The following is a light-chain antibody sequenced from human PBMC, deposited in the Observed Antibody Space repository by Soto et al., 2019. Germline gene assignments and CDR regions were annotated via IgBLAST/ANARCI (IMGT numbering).Light chain of an antibody. V-gene: IGKV3-15*01. CDR1: QSVSNN. CDR3: QQYNNWPIT. J-gene: IGKJ5*01. Sequence: EIVLTQSPGTLSLSPGERATLSCRASQSVSNNYLAWYQQKPGQAPRLLIYGASTRATAIPARFSGSGSGTEFALTISSLQSEDFAVYYCQQYNNWPITFGQGTRLEIK. CDR2: GAS.